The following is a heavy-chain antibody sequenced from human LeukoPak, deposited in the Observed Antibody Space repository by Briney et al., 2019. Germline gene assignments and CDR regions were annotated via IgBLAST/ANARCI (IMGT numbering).Heavy chain of an antibody. CDR1: GYTFTGYY. V-gene: IGHV1-2*02. Sequence: GASVKVSCKASGYTFTGYYMHWVRQAPGQGLEWMGWINPNSGGTNYAQKFQGRVTMTRDTSISTAYMELSRLRFDDTAVYYCARQIGYCSGGSCYTGFDYWGQGTLVTVSS. CDR2: INPNSGGT. J-gene: IGHJ4*02. D-gene: IGHD2-15*01. CDR3: ARQIGYCSGGSCYTGFDY.